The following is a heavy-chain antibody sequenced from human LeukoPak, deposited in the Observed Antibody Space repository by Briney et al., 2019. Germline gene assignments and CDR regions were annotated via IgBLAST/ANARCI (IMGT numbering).Heavy chain of an antibody. CDR1: GGSISSYY. V-gene: IGHV4-59*08. J-gene: IGHJ4*02. Sequence: SETLSLTCTVSGGSISSYYWSRIRQPPGKGLEWIGYIYYSGSTNYNPSLKSRATISVDTSKNQFSLKLSSVTAADTAVYYCARRAGSSPRLDYWGQGTLVTVSS. CDR3: ARRAGSSPRLDY. CDR2: IYYSGST. D-gene: IGHD6-6*01.